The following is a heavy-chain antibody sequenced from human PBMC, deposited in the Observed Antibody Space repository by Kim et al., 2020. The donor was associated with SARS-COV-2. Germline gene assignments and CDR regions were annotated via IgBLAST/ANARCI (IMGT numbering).Heavy chain of an antibody. J-gene: IGHJ6*02. CDR2: IIPIFGTA. CDR1: GGTFSSYA. Sequence: SVKVSCKASGGTFSSYAISWVRQAPGQGLEWMGGIIPIFGTANYAQKFQGRVTITADESTSTAYMELSSLRSEDTAVYYCARGGCSGGSCYSGNQYYYYYGMDVWGQGTTVTVSS. D-gene: IGHD2-15*01. V-gene: IGHV1-69*13. CDR3: ARGGCSGGSCYSGNQYYYYYGMDV.